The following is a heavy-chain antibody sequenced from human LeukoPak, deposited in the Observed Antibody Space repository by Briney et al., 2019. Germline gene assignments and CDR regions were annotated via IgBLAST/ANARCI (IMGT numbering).Heavy chain of an antibody. Sequence: SETLSLTCTVSGGSINSGNYYWSWIRQPAGKELEWIGRIYTSGSTYYNPSLKSRVTISVDTSKNQFSLKLSSVTAADTAVYYCARDTSTTWYFYAFDIWGQGTMVTVS. D-gene: IGHD6-13*01. V-gene: IGHV4-61*02. CDR1: GGSINSGNYY. CDR3: ARDTSTTWYFYAFDI. CDR2: IYTSGST. J-gene: IGHJ3*02.